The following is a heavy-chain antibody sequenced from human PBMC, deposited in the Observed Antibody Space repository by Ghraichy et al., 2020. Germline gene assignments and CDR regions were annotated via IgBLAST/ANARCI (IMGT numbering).Heavy chain of an antibody. D-gene: IGHD6-13*01. CDR1: GGTFSSYA. J-gene: IGHJ5*02. Sequence: SVKVSCKASGGTFSSYAISWVRQAPGQGLEWMGGIIPIFGTANYAQKFQGRVTITTDESTSTAYMELSSLRSEDTAVYYCAREVTDSSSWPPSNWFDPWGQGTLVTVSS. CDR3: AREVTDSSSWPPSNWFDP. V-gene: IGHV1-69*05. CDR2: IIPIFGTA.